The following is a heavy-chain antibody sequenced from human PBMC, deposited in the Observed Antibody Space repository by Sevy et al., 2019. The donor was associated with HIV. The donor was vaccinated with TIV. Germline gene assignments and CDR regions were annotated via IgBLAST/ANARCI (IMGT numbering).Heavy chain of an antibody. CDR2: IIPIFRTA. D-gene: IGHD6-6*01. V-gene: IGHV1-69*13. CDR1: GGTFSSYA. J-gene: IGHJ4*02. Sequence: APVKVSCKASGGTFSSYAISWVRQAPRQGLERMGGIIPIFRTANYAQKFQGRVTITADESTSTAYMELSSLRSEDTAVYYCTRIRGIAARGFFDYWGQGTLVTVSS. CDR3: TRIRGIAARGFFDY.